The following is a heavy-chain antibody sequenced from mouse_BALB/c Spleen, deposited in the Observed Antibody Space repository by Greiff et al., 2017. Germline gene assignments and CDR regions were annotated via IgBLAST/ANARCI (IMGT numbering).Heavy chain of an antibody. CDR2: ISYDGSN. V-gene: IGHV3-6*02. D-gene: IGHD2-3*01. J-gene: IGHJ3*01. Sequence: VQLKESGPGLVKPSQSLSLTCSVTGYSITSGYYWNWIRQFPGNKLEWMGYISYDGSNNYNPSLKNRISITRDTSKNQFFLKLNSVTTEDTATYYCAREGLLRPWFAYWGQGTLVTVSA. CDR1: GYSITSGYY. CDR3: AREGLLRPWFAY.